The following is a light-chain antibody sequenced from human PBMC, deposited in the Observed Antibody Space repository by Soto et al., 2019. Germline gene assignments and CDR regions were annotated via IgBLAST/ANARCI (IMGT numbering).Light chain of an antibody. V-gene: IGKV1-33*01. CDR2: DAS. Sequence: DIQMTQSPSSLSASVGDRVTITCQASQDISNYLNWYQQKPGKAPKLLIYDASNLETGVPSRFRGSGSGTYFTFTISILQADDIATYYCQQYDNLPFTFGPGTKVDIK. CDR1: QDISNY. J-gene: IGKJ3*01. CDR3: QQYDNLPFT.